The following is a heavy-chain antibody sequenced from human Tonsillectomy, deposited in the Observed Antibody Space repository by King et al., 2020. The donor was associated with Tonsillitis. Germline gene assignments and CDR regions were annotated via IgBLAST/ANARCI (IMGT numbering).Heavy chain of an antibody. J-gene: IGHJ3*02. D-gene: IGHD3-10*01. CDR3: ASLSLGDSPMAYAFDI. V-gene: IGHV4-59*01. CDR2: IYYSGST. Sequence: MQLQESGPGLVKPSETLSLTCTVSGGSISSYYWSWIRQPPGKGLEWIGYIYYSGSTNYNPSLMSRVTISVDTSKNPFSLKLSSVTAADTAVYYCASLSLGDSPMAYAFDIWGQGTMVTVSS. CDR1: GGSISSYY.